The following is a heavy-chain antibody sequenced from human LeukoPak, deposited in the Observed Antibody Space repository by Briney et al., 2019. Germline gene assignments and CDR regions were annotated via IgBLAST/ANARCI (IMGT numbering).Heavy chain of an antibody. CDR1: GYTFTSYG. CDR2: ISAYNGNT. Sequence: GASVNVSCKPSGYTFTSYGISWVRQAPGQGREWMGWISAYNGNTNYAQQLQGRLTMTTDNSTSTAYMELRSLRSDDTAVYYCARVRGSSGYDSARFDHWGQGTLVTVSS. CDR3: ARVRGSSGYDSARFDH. V-gene: IGHV1-18*01. D-gene: IGHD5-12*01. J-gene: IGHJ4*02.